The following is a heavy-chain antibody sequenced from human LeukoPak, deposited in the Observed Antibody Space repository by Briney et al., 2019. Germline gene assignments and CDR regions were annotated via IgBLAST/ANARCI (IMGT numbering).Heavy chain of an antibody. J-gene: IGHJ4*02. CDR3: AKVDGSGWDYFDY. V-gene: IGHV3-21*04. CDR2: ISSSSSYI. CDR1: GFTFSSYS. D-gene: IGHD6-19*01. Sequence: GGSLRLSCAASGFTFSSYSMNWVRQAPGKGLEWVSSISSSSSYIYYADSVKGRFTISRDNAKNSLYLQMNSLRAEDTAVYYCAKVDGSGWDYFDYWGQGTLVTVSS.